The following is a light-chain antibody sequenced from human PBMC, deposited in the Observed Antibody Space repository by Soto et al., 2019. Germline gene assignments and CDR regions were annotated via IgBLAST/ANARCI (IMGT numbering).Light chain of an antibody. V-gene: IGLV1-40*01. J-gene: IGLJ1*01. CDR3: ASLTTTSVV. Sequence: QSALTPPPSGSGAPGQRVTISCTGSSSNIGAGYDVHWYQQLPGTAPKLLIYGNSNRPSGVPDRFSGSKSGTSASLTISGLQAEDEADYFCASLTTTSVVFGTGTKVTVL. CDR2: GNS. CDR1: SSNIGAGYD.